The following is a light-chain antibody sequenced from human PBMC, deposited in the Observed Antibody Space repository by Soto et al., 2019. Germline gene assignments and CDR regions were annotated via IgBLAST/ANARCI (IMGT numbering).Light chain of an antibody. V-gene: IGLV2-14*01. CDR3: SSYTSSSPDV. CDR1: SSDVGGYNY. CDR2: DVS. J-gene: IGLJ1*01. Sequence: QSVLTQPASVSGSPGQSITISCTGTSSDVGGYNYVSWYQQHPGKAPKLMIYDVSNRPSGVSNRFSGSQSGNTASLTISGLQAEDEADYYCSSYTSSSPDVFGTGTKLTVL.